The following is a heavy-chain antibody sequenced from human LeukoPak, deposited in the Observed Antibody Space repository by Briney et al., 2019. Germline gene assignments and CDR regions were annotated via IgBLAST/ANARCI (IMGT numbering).Heavy chain of an antibody. Sequence: GASVKVSCKASGYTFTSYGISWVRQAPGQGLEWMGWISAYNGNTNYAQKLQGRVTMTTDTSTSTAYMELRSLRSDDTAVYYCARAGTMVRGVITSNYYYYYYMDVWGKGTTVTISS. V-gene: IGHV1-18*01. CDR2: ISAYNGNT. D-gene: IGHD3-10*01. CDR3: ARAGTMVRGVITSNYYYYYYMDV. J-gene: IGHJ6*03. CDR1: GYTFTSYG.